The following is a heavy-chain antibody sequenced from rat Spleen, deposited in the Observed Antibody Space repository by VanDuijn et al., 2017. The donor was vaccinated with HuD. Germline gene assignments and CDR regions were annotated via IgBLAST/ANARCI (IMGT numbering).Heavy chain of an antibody. V-gene: IGHV2-30*01. CDR3: VREYFGPFDY. D-gene: IGHD4-6*01. J-gene: IGHJ2*01. CDR1: GFSLTSYN. CDR2: IWSGGTT. Sequence: QVQLKESGPGLVQPSQTLSLTCTVSGFSLTSYNVNWVRQSAGKGLEWMGIIWSGGTTDYNSALKSRLSISRDTSKSQLFLKMNSPQTEDTATYYCVREYFGPFDYWGQGVMVTVSS.